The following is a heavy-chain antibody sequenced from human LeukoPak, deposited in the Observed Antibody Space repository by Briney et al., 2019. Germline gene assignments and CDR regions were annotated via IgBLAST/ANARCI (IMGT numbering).Heavy chain of an antibody. D-gene: IGHD3-10*01. CDR1: GYTLTELS. J-gene: IGHJ5*02. Sequence: ASVKVSCKVSGYTLTELSMHWVRQAPGKGLEWMGGFDPEDGETIYARKFQGRVTMTEDTSTDTAYMELSSLRSEDTAVYYCATERGNYYGSGSYSWWFDPWGQGTLVTVSS. V-gene: IGHV1-24*01. CDR3: ATERGNYYGSGSYSWWFDP. CDR2: FDPEDGET.